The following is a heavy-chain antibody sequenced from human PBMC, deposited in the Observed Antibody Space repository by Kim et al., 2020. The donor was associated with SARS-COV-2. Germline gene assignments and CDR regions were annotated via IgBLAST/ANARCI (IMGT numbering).Heavy chain of an antibody. CDR1: GFTFSSYP. V-gene: IGHV3-23*01. Sequence: GGSLRLSCAASGFTFSSYPMGWVRQAPGKGLEWVSLISGSGGNTNYADSVKGRFTISRDNSKNTLFLQMNSLRAEDTAVYYCAKTLGGSIWFGEANWFDPWGQGTLVTVSS. CDR2: ISGSGGNT. CDR3: AKTLGGSIWFGEANWFDP. D-gene: IGHD3-10*01. J-gene: IGHJ5*02.